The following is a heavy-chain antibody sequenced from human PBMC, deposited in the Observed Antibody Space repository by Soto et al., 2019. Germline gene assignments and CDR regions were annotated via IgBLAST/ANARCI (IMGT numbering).Heavy chain of an antibody. D-gene: IGHD3-3*01. CDR3: ARDNDDFWSGYPSGMDV. Sequence: PSETLSLTCTVSGGSISSSSYDWGWIRQPPGKGLEWVANIKQDGSEKYYVDSVKGRFTISRDNAKNSLYLQMNSLRAEDTAVYYCARDNDDFWSGYPSGMDVWGQGTTVTVSS. J-gene: IGHJ6*02. V-gene: IGHV3-7*05. CDR2: IKQDGSEK. CDR1: GGSISSSSYD.